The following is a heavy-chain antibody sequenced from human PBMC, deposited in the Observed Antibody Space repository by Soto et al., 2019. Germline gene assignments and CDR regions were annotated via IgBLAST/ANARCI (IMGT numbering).Heavy chain of an antibody. V-gene: IGHV3-9*01. CDR1: GFTFDDYA. Sequence: EVQLVESGGGLVQPGRSLRLSGAASGFTFDDYAMHWVRQAPGKGLEWVSGISWNSGSIGYADSVKGRFTISRDNAKNSLYLQMNSLRAEDTALYYCAKDMGYCSGGSCYQKDYYYGMDVWGQGTTVTVSS. J-gene: IGHJ6*02. CDR3: AKDMGYCSGGSCYQKDYYYGMDV. D-gene: IGHD2-15*01. CDR2: ISWNSGSI.